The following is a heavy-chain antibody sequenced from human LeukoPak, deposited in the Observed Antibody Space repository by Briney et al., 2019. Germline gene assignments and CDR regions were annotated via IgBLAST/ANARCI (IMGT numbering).Heavy chain of an antibody. CDR2: IIPIFGTA. Sequence: SVTVSFKASGGTFTSYAISWVRQAPGQGHEWMGGIIPIFGTANYAQKFQGRVTITADESTSTAYMELSSLRSEDTAVYYCARDRAALWFGTRDAFDIWGQGTMVTVSS. V-gene: IGHV1-69*01. CDR1: GGTFTSYA. CDR3: ARDRAALWFGTRDAFDI. D-gene: IGHD3-10*01. J-gene: IGHJ3*02.